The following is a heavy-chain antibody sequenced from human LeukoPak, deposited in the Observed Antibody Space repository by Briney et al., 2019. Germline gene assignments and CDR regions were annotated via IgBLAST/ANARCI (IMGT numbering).Heavy chain of an antibody. V-gene: IGHV4-39*02. J-gene: IGHJ4*02. D-gene: IGHD2-15*01. CDR2: IYYSGST. CDR1: GGSISSSTYY. CDR3: ASLYCSGGSCYGDGLR. Sequence: SETLSLTCTISGGSISSSTYYWGWIRQPPGKGLEWIGSIYYSGSTYYNPSLKSRVTISVDTSKNHFSLKLSSVTAADTAVYYCASLYCSGGSCYGDGLRWGQGTLVTVSS.